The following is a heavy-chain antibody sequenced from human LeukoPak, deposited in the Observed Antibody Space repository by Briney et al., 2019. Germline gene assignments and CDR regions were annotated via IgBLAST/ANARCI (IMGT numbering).Heavy chain of an antibody. Sequence: GVSVKVSCKASGYTFTGYYMHWVRQAPGQGLEWMGWINPNSGGTNYAQKFQGRVTMTRDTSISTAYMELSRLRSDDTAVYYCARDLGPKYYDFWSGYLVYWGQGTLVTVSS. V-gene: IGHV1-2*02. J-gene: IGHJ4*02. D-gene: IGHD3-3*01. CDR2: INPNSGGT. CDR3: ARDLGPKYYDFWSGYLVY. CDR1: GYTFTGYY.